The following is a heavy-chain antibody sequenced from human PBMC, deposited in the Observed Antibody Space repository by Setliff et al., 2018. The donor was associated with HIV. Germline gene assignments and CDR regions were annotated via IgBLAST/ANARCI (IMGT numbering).Heavy chain of an antibody. Sequence: GPVKVSCKASGYFTGYYLHWVRQAPGQGLEWVGWINPKNGGTNFAQEFQGRVSMTWDSSISTAYMDLSRLKSDDTAVYYCARPGGSYGDYGWYLRFWGQGTLVTVSS. CDR2: INPKNGGT. CDR1: GYFTGYY. D-gene: IGHD4-17*01. CDR3: ARPGGSYGDYGWYLRF. J-gene: IGHJ4*02. V-gene: IGHV1-2*02.